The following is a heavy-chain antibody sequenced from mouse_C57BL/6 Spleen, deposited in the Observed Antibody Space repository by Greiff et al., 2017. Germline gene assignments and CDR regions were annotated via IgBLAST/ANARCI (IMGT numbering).Heavy chain of an antibody. J-gene: IGHJ2*01. CDR2: IDPSDSYT. CDR3: ARLATVVENYFDY. CDR1: GYTFTSYW. D-gene: IGHD1-1*01. Sequence: QVQLQQPGAELVRPGTSVKLSCKASGYTFTSYWMHWVKQRPVQGLEWIGVIDPSDSYTNYNQKFKGKATLTVDKSSSTAYMQLSSLTSEESAVYYCARLATVVENYFDYWGQGTTLTVSS. V-gene: IGHV1-59*01.